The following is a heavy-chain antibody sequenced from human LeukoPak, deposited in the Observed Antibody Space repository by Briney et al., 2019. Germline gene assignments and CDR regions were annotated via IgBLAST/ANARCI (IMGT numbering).Heavy chain of an antibody. J-gene: IGHJ6*02. CDR1: GFTFSSYS. CDR3: AKTGDGGNTYGFPQSGDYYGMDV. V-gene: IGHV3-74*01. Sequence: GGSLRLSCAASGFTFSSYSMNWVRQTPGKGLVWVSRINSDGSSTSYADSVKGRFTISRDNAKNTLYLQMNSLRAEDTAVYYCAKTGDGGNTYGFPQSGDYYGMDVWGQGTTVTVSS. D-gene: IGHD5-18*01. CDR2: INSDGSST.